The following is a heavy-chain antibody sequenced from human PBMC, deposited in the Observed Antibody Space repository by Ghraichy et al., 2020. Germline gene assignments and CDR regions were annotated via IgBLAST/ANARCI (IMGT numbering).Heavy chain of an antibody. Sequence: SETLSLTCTVSGGSISSSSYYWGWIRQPPGKGLEWIGSIYYSGSTYYNPSLKSRVTISVDTSKNQFSLKLSSVTAADTAVYYCARHPLGGIVVVTATTPYYFDYWGQGTLVTASS. D-gene: IGHD2-21*02. J-gene: IGHJ4*02. V-gene: IGHV4-39*01. CDR1: GGSISSSSYY. CDR3: ARHPLGGIVVVTATTPYYFDY. CDR2: IYYSGST.